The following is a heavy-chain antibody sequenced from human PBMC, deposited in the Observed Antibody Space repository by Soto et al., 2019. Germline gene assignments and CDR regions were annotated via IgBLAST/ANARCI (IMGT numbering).Heavy chain of an antibody. CDR1: GGTFSTSS. Sequence: QVHLVQSGAEVKKPGSSVKVSCKASGGTFSTSSINWLRQAPGQRPEWMGNILPVFGTADYAQKFRDRVTITVDKSTNTAYMELRRLFSEDAAVYYCARGHEYGGNSDAFDIWGQGTVVTVSS. CDR3: ARGHEYGGNSDAFDI. CDR2: ILPVFGTA. D-gene: IGHD4-17*01. J-gene: IGHJ3*02. V-gene: IGHV1-69*14.